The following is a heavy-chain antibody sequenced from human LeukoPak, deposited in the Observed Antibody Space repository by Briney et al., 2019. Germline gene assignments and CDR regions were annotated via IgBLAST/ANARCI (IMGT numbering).Heavy chain of an antibody. D-gene: IGHD7-27*01. J-gene: IGHJ5*02. V-gene: IGHV1-2*02. CDR3: ARDALRNRHWGAWFDP. CDR1: GYTFTGYY. CDR2: INPNSGGT. Sequence: GASMKVSCKASGYTFTGYYMHWVRQAPGQGLEWMGWINPNSGGTNYAQKFQGRVTMTRDTSISTAYMELSRLRSDDTAVYYCARDALRNRHWGAWFDPWGQGTLVTVSS.